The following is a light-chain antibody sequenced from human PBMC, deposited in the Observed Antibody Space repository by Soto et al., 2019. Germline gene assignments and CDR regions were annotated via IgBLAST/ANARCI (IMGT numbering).Light chain of an antibody. J-gene: IGKJ3*01. CDR3: QHYSNWPPT. CDR1: ESVHRN. CDR2: YAS. Sequence: EMVMTQSPATLSVSPGERVTLSCRASESVHRNLAWYQQKPGQGPSLLIYYASTRATGVPDRVTGSGSGTEFTLTISSLQSEDVGVYHCQHYSNWPPTFGPGTKVEIK. V-gene: IGKV3-15*01.